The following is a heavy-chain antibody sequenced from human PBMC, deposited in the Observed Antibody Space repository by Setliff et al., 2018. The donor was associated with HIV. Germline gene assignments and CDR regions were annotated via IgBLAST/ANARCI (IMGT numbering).Heavy chain of an antibody. CDR3: ARHFGGDYQLPDLFDY. V-gene: IGHV4-39*01. J-gene: IGHJ4*02. Sequence: SETLSLTCTVSNDSISSSTAHYWGWIRQPPGKGLEWIGSIFYTGSTYYSTSLKSRVTISADTSKNQFSLKLSSVTAADTAVYYCARHFGGDYQLPDLFDYWGQGTLVTVSS. CDR2: IFYTGST. D-gene: IGHD2-2*01. CDR1: NDSISSSTAHY.